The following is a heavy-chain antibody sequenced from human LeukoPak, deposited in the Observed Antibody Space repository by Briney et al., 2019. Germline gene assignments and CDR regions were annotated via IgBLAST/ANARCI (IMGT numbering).Heavy chain of an antibody. CDR3: ARLVYSYGQPRELQYYYYMDV. Sequence: GESLKISCKGSGYSFTSYWIGWVRQMPGKGLEWMGIIYPGDSDTRYSPSFQGQVTISADKSISTAYLQWSSLKASDTAMYYCARLVYSYGQPRELQYYYYMDVWGKGTTVTVSS. CDR1: GYSFTSYW. V-gene: IGHV5-51*01. D-gene: IGHD5-18*01. CDR2: IYPGDSDT. J-gene: IGHJ6*03.